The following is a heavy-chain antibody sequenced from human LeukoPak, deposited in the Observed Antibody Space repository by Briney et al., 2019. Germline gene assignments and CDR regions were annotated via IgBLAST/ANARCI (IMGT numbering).Heavy chain of an antibody. V-gene: IGHV3-33*01. CDR3: ARVGCTGGSCLAYNYYAMDV. Sequence: GGSLRLSCAAFGFTFNTYGMNWVRQAPGKGLEWVAIIWYDGSDKYYADSVKGRFTLSRDNSKNTLYLQMNSLRAEDTAVYYCARVGCTGGSCLAYNYYAMDVWGQGTTVTVSS. CDR1: GFTFNTYG. J-gene: IGHJ6*02. CDR2: IWYDGSDK. D-gene: IGHD2-15*01.